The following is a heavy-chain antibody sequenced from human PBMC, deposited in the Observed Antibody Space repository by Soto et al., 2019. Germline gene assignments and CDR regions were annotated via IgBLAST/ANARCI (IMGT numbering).Heavy chain of an antibody. CDR2: IIPIFGTA. V-gene: IGHV1-69*13. CDR3: ARHPLGYDSSGTPGDFDY. D-gene: IGHD3-22*01. Sequence: SVKVSCKASGGTFSSYAISWVRHATGQGLEWMGGIIPIFGTANYEQKFQGRVTITADESTSTAYIELSSLRSEDTAVYYCARHPLGYDSSGTPGDFDYWGQGTLVTVSS. CDR1: GGTFSSYA. J-gene: IGHJ4*02.